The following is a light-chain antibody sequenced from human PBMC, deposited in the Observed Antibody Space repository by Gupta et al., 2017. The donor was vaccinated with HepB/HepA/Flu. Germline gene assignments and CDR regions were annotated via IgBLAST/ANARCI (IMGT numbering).Light chain of an antibody. Sequence: QSALAQPASVSASPGQSITISCTGTSSDVGNYNLVSWYQQHPGKAPKLIMFEVNKRPSGVSNHFSGSKSGNTAYLTISGLQAEDEADYYCSSYEGSDTFYVFGNGTKVTV. V-gene: IGLV2-23*02. CDR3: SSYEGSDTFYV. CDR2: EVN. CDR1: SSDVGNYNL. J-gene: IGLJ1*01.